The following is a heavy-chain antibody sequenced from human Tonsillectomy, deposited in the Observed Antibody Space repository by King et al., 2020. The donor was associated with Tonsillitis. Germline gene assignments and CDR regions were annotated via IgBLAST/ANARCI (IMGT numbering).Heavy chain of an antibody. Sequence: QLVQSGAEVKKPGASVKVSCKASGYTFTNYGVSWVRQAPGQGLEWMGWMSAYKGNTNYAQNLQGRVTMTTDTYTSTAYMELRSLRPDDTAVYYCARVPDGDSPVRDYYSYGMDVWGQGTTVTVSS. CDR1: GYTFTNYG. J-gene: IGHJ6*02. V-gene: IGHV1-18*04. CDR3: ARVPDGDSPVRDYYSYGMDV. D-gene: IGHD4-17*01. CDR2: MSAYKGNT.